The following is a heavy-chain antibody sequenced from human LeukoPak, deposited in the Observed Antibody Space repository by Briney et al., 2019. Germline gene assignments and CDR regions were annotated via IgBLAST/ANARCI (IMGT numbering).Heavy chain of an antibody. CDR3: ARDRGGGYHAGIFY. D-gene: IGHD5-12*01. J-gene: IGHJ4*02. CDR1: GFTVNSNY. CDR2: VCSADST. V-gene: IGHV3-66*01. Sequence: GGSLRLSCAASGFTVNSNYMTWVRQAPGKGLEWVSIVCSADSTFYADSVKGRFTISRDKSKNTLYLQMNSLRAEDTAMYYCARDRGGGYHAGIFYWGQGTLVTVSS.